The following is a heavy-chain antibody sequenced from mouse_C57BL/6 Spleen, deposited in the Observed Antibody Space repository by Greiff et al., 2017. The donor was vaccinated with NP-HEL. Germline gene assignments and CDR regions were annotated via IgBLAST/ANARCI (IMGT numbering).Heavy chain of an antibody. CDR1: GYTFTSYW. D-gene: IGHD2-5*01. J-gene: IGHJ1*03. V-gene: IGHV1-59*01. Sequence: QVQLQQPGAELVRPGTSVKLSCKASGYTFTSYWMHWVKQRPGQGLEWIGVIDPSDSYTNYNQKFKGKATLTVDTSSSTAYMQLSSLTSEDSAVYYCASGLYYYSKGWYFDVWGTGTTVTVSS. CDR2: IDPSDSYT. CDR3: ASGLYYYSKGWYFDV.